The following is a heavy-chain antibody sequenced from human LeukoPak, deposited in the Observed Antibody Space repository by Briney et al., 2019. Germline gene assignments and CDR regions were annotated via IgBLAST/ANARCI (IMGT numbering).Heavy chain of an antibody. CDR1: GGSISSYY. J-gene: IGHJ5*01. V-gene: IGHV4-4*07. CDR2: IYTSGST. CDR3: ARGMAAAYDYNWFDS. D-gene: IGHD5-12*01. Sequence: SETLSLTCTVSGGSISSYYWSWIRQPAGKGLEWIGRIYTSGSTNYNPSLKSRVTMSVDTSKNQFSLKLSSVTAADTAVYFCARGMAAAYDYNWFDSWGQGTLVTVAS.